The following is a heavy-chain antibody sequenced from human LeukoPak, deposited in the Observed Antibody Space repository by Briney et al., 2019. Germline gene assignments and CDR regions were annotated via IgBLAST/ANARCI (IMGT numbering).Heavy chain of an antibody. Sequence: ASVKVSCKASGYTFTRHFFHWVRQAPGQGLEWMGWINPNSGDTNFAQKFQGRVTLTRDTSISTVYMELTSLRSDDTAVYYCMRGGGSSWFDYWGQRTLVSLSS. CDR3: MRGGGSSWFDY. CDR1: GYTFTRHF. J-gene: IGHJ4*02. V-gene: IGHV1-2*02. D-gene: IGHD6-13*01. CDR2: INPNSGDT.